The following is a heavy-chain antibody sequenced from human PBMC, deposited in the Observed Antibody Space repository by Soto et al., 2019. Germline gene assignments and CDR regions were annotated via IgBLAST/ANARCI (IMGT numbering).Heavy chain of an antibody. CDR2: IYYSGNT. D-gene: IGHD3-22*01. CDR1: GDSMSSGAYY. J-gene: IGHJ4*02. CDR3: ASSYSGYLDN. Sequence: SETLSLTCIVSGDSMSSGAYYWNWIRQHPGKGLEWIGYIYYSGNTYYNPSLKSRIVISVDTSKNRFSLNLGSVTAADTAIYYCASSYSGYLDNWGRGALVTVSS. V-gene: IGHV4-31*03.